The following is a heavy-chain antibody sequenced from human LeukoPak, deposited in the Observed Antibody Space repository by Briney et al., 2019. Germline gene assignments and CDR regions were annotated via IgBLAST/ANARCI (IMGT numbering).Heavy chain of an antibody. Sequence: PGGSLRLSCAASGFTFSSYSMNWVRQAPGKGLEWVSYISGDSSATYYADSVKGRFTISRDNAKNSLYVQMNRLRAEDTAVYYCARDQRYCSSSSCPWEPFDYWGQGTLVTVSS. CDR1: GFTFSSYS. J-gene: IGHJ4*02. CDR2: ISGDSSAT. CDR3: ARDQRYCSSSSCPWEPFDY. V-gene: IGHV3-48*01. D-gene: IGHD2-2*01.